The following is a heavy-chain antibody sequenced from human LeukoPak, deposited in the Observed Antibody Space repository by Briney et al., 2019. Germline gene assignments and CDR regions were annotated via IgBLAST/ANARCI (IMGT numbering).Heavy chain of an antibody. D-gene: IGHD6-19*01. J-gene: IGHJ4*02. CDR3: ASGSSLDGSSGWPTRCY. Sequence: ASVKVSCKASGYTFSGCYMHWVRQAPGQGLEWMGWINPNSGATHYSQTFQGRVTLTRDTSISSAYMELNRLTSGDTAVYYCASGSSLDGSSGWPTRCYWGQGSLVTVSS. CDR1: GYTFSGCY. V-gene: IGHV1-2*02. CDR2: INPNSGAT.